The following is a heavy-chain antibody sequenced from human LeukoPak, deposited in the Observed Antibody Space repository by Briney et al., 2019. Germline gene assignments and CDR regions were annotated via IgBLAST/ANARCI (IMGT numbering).Heavy chain of an antibody. CDR1: AGSISSSSYY. Sequence: SETLSLTCTVSAGSISSSSYYWGWIRQPPGKGLEWIGSIYYSGSTYYNPSLKSRVTISLDTTKNQFSLKLSSVTAADTAVYYCASNPAYYYDSSGYYAGAFDIWGQGTMVTVSS. CDR2: IYYSGST. D-gene: IGHD3-22*01. CDR3: ASNPAYYYDSSGYYAGAFDI. V-gene: IGHV4-39*01. J-gene: IGHJ3*02.